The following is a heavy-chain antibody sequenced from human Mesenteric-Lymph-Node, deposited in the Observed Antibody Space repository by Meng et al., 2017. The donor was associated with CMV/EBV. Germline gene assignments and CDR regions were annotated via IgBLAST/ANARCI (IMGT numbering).Heavy chain of an antibody. J-gene: IGHJ4*02. CDR3: AKDVGGGLLDYYDSSGFPPPYYFDY. V-gene: IGHV3-23*01. CDR1: GFTFSSYA. CDR2: ISGSGGST. Sequence: GESLKISCAASGFTFSSYAMSWVRQAPGKGLEWVSAISGSGGSTYYADSVKGRFTISRDNSKNTLYLQMNSLRAEDTAVYYCAKDVGGGLLDYYDSSGFPPPYYFDYWGQGTLVTVSS. D-gene: IGHD3-22*01.